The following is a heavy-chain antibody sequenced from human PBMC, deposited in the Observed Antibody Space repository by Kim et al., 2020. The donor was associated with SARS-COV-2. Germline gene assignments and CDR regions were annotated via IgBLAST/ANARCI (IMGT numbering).Heavy chain of an antibody. CDR3: ARHLNYYGSGRNFDY. CDR2: IYPADSDT. J-gene: IGHJ4*02. CDR1: GYSFTSHW. D-gene: IGHD3-10*01. Sequence: GESLKISCQGSGYSFTSHWIGWVRQMPGKGLEWMGIIYPADSDTRYSPSFQGQVTISVDKSISTAYLQWNSLQASDTAMYYCARHLNYYGSGRNFDYWGQGTLVTVSS. V-gene: IGHV5-51*01.